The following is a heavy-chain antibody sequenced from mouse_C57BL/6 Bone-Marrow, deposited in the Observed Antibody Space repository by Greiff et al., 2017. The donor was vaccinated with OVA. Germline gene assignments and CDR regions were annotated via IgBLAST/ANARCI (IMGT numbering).Heavy chain of an antibody. J-gene: IGHJ3*01. V-gene: IGHV1-19*01. D-gene: IGHD2-4*01. CDR2: INPYNGGT. Sequence: EVQVVESGPVLVKPGASVKMSCKASGYTFTDYYMNWVKQSHGKSLEWIGVINPYNGGTSYNQKFKGKATLTVDKSSSTAYMELNSLTSEDSAVYYCARGTYYDCAWFAYWGQGTLVTVSA. CDR1: GYTFTDYY. CDR3: ARGTYYDCAWFAY.